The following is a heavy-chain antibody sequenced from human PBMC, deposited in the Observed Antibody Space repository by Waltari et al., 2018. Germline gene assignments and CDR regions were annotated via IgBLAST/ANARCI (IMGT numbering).Heavy chain of an antibody. D-gene: IGHD1-1*01. CDR2: ISWNSGSI. Sequence: EVQLVESGGGLVQPGRSLRLSCAASGFPFDDYAMHWVRQAPGKGLEWVSGISWNSGSIGYADSVKGRFTISRDNAKNSLYLQMNSLRAEDTALYYCAKVEATTRAFDIWGQGTMVTVSS. V-gene: IGHV3-9*01. CDR1: GFPFDDYA. CDR3: AKVEATTRAFDI. J-gene: IGHJ3*02.